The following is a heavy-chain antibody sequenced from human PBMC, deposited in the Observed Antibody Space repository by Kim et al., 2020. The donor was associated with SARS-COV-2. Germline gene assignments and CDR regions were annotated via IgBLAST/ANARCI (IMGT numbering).Heavy chain of an antibody. V-gene: IGHV5-51*01. CDR3: ARLNYYDSSGGFDY. D-gene: IGHD3-22*01. J-gene: IGHJ4*02. Sequence: SPSFQGQVTISADKSISTAYLQWSSRKASDTAMYYCARLNYYDSSGGFDYWGQGTLVTVSS.